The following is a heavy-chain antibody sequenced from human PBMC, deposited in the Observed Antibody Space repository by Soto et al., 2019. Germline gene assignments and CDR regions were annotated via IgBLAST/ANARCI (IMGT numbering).Heavy chain of an antibody. CDR1: GFTFSRFG. Sequence: GGSLRLSCAASGFTFSRFGMHWVRQAPGKGLEWVALISYDVGNQYYGDSARGRFTITRDNSKNTVFLQMNSLREEDTAVYYCAKDGCPDGICYVRDHWFDRCGQGAQVTVSS. D-gene: IGHD2-8*01. J-gene: IGHJ5*02. V-gene: IGHV3-30*18. CDR3: AKDGCPDGICYVRDHWFDR. CDR2: ISYDVGNQ.